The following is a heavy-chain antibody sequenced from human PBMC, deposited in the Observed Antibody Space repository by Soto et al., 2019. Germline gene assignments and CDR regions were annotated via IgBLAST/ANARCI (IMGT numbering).Heavy chain of an antibody. Sequence: GGSLRLSCVVSGLNFNDAWMSWVRQAPGKGLEWVGRIISRNGGGTTDYAAPVKVRFAISRDDSRNTVYLQMNSLKKEDTGVYYCAYTGFHTLRLDPWGQGSLVTVSS. CDR3: AYTGFHTLRLDP. CDR1: GLNFNDAW. V-gene: IGHV3-15*01. J-gene: IGHJ5*02. CDR2: IISRNGGGTT.